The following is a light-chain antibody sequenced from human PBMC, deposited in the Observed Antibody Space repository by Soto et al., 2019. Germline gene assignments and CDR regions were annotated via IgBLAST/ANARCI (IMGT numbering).Light chain of an antibody. Sequence: QPVLTQSSSVSASLGSSVKLTCTLSRRHSHYIIAWHQQQPGKARRYLMGVEGSGSYNKGSGVPDRFSGSRSGADRYLTISHLQSDDEADYSCETWNDDTRVFGTGTKLTVL. V-gene: IGLV4-60*03. CDR1: RRHSHYI. J-gene: IGLJ1*01. CDR3: ETWNDDTRV. CDR2: VEGSGSY.